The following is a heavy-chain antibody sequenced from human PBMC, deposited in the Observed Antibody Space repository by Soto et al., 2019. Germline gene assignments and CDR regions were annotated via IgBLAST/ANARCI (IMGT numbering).Heavy chain of an antibody. Sequence: QVQLVQSGAEVKKPGSSVKVSCKASGGTFSSYTISWVRQAPGQGLEWMGRIIPILGIANYAQKFQGRVTITANKSTSTTYMELSSLRSEDTAVYYCAAFGYDIFTGHQPFVYWGQGTLVTVSP. CDR3: AAFGYDIFTGHQPFVY. CDR2: IIPILGIA. V-gene: IGHV1-69*02. D-gene: IGHD3-9*01. J-gene: IGHJ4*02. CDR1: GGTFSSYT.